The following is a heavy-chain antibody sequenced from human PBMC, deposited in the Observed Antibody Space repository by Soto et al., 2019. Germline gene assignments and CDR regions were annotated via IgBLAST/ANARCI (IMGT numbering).Heavy chain of an antibody. V-gene: IGHV3-7*01. CDR2: IKQDGSEK. J-gene: IGHJ6*02. D-gene: IGHD3-22*01. CDR3: ARIVVGMDV. CDR1: GFTFSNYW. Sequence: GGSLRLSCAASGFTFSNYWMSWVRQAPGKGLEWVANIKQDGSEKYYVDSVKGRFTISRDNAKNSLYLQMNSLRAEDTAVYYCARIVVGMDVWGQGTTVTVSS.